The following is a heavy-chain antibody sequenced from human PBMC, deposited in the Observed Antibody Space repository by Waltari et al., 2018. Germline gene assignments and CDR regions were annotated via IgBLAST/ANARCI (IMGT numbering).Heavy chain of an antibody. V-gene: IGHV1-69*08. CDR2: IIPIFGTA. CDR1: GGTFSSYA. J-gene: IGHJ4*02. D-gene: IGHD6-19*01. CDR3: AREGGPSLHIAVACHFDY. Sequence: QVQLVQSGAEVKKPGSSVKVSCKASGGTFSSYAISWVRQAPGQGLEWMGRIIPIFGTANYAQKFQGRVTITADKSTSTAYMELSSLRSEDTAVYYCAREGGPSLHIAVACHFDYWGQGTLVTVSS.